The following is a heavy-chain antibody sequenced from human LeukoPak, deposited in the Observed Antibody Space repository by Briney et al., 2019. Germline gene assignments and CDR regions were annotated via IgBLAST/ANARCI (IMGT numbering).Heavy chain of an antibody. J-gene: IGHJ6*03. Sequence: ASVKVSCKASGYTFTGYYMHWVRQAPGQGLEWMGWINPNSGGTNYAQKFQGRVTMTRDTSISTAYMELSRLRSDDTAVYYCARVSSGSSLHYYYYMDVWGKGTTVTVSS. V-gene: IGHV1-2*02. CDR2: INPNSGGT. CDR3: ARVSSGSSLHYYYYMDV. D-gene: IGHD1-26*01. CDR1: GYTFTGYY.